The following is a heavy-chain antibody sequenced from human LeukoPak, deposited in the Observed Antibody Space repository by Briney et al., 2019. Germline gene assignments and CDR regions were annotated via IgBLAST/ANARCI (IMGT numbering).Heavy chain of an antibody. V-gene: IGHV4-34*01. J-gene: IGHJ5*02. CDR1: GGSFSGYY. Sequence: SSETLSLTCAVYGGSFSGYYWSWIRPPPGKGLEWIGEINHSGSTNYNPSLKSRVTTSVDTSKNQFSLTLSSVTAAYTAVYYCARGHSSNGYGHNWFDPWGQGTLVTVSS. CDR3: ARGHSSNGYGHNWFDP. CDR2: INHSGST. D-gene: IGHD6-13*01.